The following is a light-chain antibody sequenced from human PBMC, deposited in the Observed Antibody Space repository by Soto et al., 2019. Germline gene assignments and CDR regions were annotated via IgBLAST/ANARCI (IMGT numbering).Light chain of an antibody. J-gene: IGKJ4*01. CDR1: QSVSRH. V-gene: IGKV3-15*01. CDR2: GAS. CDR3: QQYNNWPPLT. Sequence: EIGMTQSPATLSVSPGERATPSCRASQSVSRHLSRYQQKPGQAPRRLSYGASTRATGIPARFSGSGSGTEFTLTISSLQSEDFAVYYCQQYNNWPPLTFGGGTKVEIK.